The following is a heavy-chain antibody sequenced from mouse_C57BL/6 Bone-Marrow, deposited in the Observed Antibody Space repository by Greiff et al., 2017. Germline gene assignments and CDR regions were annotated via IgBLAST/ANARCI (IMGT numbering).Heavy chain of an antibody. CDR3: AREGDYDGSTYYARDY. Sequence: QVQLQQPGAELVKPGASVKMSCKASGYTFTSYWITWVKQRPGQGLEWIGDIYPGSGSTNYNEKFKSKATLTVDPSSSTAYMQLSSLTSEDSAVYYCAREGDYDGSTYYARDYWGQGTSDTVSS. D-gene: IGHD1-1*01. CDR2: IYPGSGST. CDR1: GYTFTSYW. J-gene: IGHJ4*01. V-gene: IGHV1-55*01.